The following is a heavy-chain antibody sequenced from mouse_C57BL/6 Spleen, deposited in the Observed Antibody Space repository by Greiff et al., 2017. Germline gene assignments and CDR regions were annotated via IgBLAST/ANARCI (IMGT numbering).Heavy chain of an antibody. CDR3: ARGGWVLFFDY. CDR2: IYPGSGST. V-gene: IGHV1-55*01. Sequence: QVHVKQPGAELVKPGASVKMSCKASGYTFTSYWITWVKQRPGQGLEWIGDIYPGSGSTNYNEKFKSKATLTVDTSSSTAYMQLSSLTSEDSAVDYWARGGWVLFFDYWGQGTTLTVSS. J-gene: IGHJ2*01. D-gene: IGHD3-2*02. CDR1: GYTFTSYW.